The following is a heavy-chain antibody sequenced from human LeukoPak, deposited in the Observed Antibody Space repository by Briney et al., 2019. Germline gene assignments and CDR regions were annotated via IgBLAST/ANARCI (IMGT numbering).Heavy chain of an antibody. CDR1: GFTFSSYE. CDR3: ARATHYYESSGYDY. Sequence: GGSLRLSCAASGFTFSSYEMNWVRQAPGKGLEWVSYISSSGSTIYYADSVKGRFAISRDNAKNSLYLQMNSLRAEDTALYYCARATHYYESSGYDYWGQGTLVTVSS. D-gene: IGHD3-22*01. J-gene: IGHJ4*02. CDR2: ISSSGSTI. V-gene: IGHV3-48*03.